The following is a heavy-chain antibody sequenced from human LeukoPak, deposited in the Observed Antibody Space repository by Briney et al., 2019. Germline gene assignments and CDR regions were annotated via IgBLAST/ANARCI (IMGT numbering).Heavy chain of an antibody. V-gene: IGHV4-38-2*02. Sequence: PSETLSLTCTVSGYSISSGYYWGWIRQPPGKGLEWIGSIYHGGSTYYNPSLKSRVTISVDTSKNQFSLKLSSVTAADTAVYYCARGSRGSSWYWDWFDPWGQGTLVTVSS. CDR2: IYHGGST. D-gene: IGHD6-13*01. CDR3: ARGSRGSSWYWDWFDP. J-gene: IGHJ5*02. CDR1: GYSISSGYY.